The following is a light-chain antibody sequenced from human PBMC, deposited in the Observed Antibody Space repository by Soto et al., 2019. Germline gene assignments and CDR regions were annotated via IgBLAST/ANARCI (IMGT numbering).Light chain of an antibody. J-gene: IGKJ5*01. V-gene: IGKV3-11*01. CDR1: QSVSSY. Sequence: EIVLTQSPATLSLSPGERATLSCRASQSVSSYLAWYQQKPGQAPRLLIYDASNRATGIPARFSGSGSGTDFTLTISSLEPEDFAVYYCQQRSNWPPGLTFGQGTRLEIK. CDR3: QQRSNWPPGLT. CDR2: DAS.